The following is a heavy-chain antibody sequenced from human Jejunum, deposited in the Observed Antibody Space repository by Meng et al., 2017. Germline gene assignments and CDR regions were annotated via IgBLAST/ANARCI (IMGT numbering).Heavy chain of an antibody. CDR3: VRRRSGASSLFDL. Sequence: QVHLEHGGAGLLKSSEPLPLTCAVYGGSLTGDYWSWSRQAQEQGLEYIGDIHFSGTTTYMPSLRSRLTLSVDTSNNHFSLKLNSVTAADTATYYCVRRRSGASSLFDLWGPGTLVTVSS. CDR1: GGSLTGDY. J-gene: IGHJ5*02. V-gene: IGHV4-34*01. CDR2: IHFSGTT. D-gene: IGHD2-15*01.